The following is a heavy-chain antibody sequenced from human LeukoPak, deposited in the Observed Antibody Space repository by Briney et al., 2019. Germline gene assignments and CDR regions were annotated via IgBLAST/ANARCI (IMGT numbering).Heavy chain of an antibody. CDR3: AVGEDEGPWDSSGYYCCY. CDR1: GGTFSSYA. V-gene: IGHV1-69*04. CDR2: IIPILGIA. J-gene: IGHJ4*02. D-gene: IGHD3-22*01. Sequence: ASVKVSCTASGGTFSSYAISWVRQAPGQGLEWMGRIIPILGIANYAQKFQGRVTITADKSTSTAYMELSSLRSEDTAVYYCAVGEDEGPWDSSGYYCCYWGQGTLVTVSS.